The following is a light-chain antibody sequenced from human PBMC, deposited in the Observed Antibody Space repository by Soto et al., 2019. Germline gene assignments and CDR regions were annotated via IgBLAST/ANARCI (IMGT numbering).Light chain of an antibody. Sequence: DIQMTQSPSTLSASVGDRVTITCRASQSISGWLAWYQQKPGKAPRLLIYDASSLESGVPSRFSGSTSGTEFTLTISSLQPDDFATYYCQQYNSYRTFGQGTKVDIK. V-gene: IGKV1-5*01. CDR2: DAS. CDR3: QQYNSYRT. CDR1: QSISGW. J-gene: IGKJ1*01.